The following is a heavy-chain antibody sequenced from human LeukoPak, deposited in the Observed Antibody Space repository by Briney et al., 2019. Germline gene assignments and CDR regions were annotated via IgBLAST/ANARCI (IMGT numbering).Heavy chain of an antibody. D-gene: IGHD5-12*01. V-gene: IGHV3-74*01. J-gene: IGHJ4*02. CDR3: ARPSEATTYYFDY. Sequence: GGSLRLSCAASGFTFSSYWMHWVRQAPGKGLVWVSRINSDGSSTSYADSVKGRFTISRDNAKNTLYLQMNSLRAEDTAMYYCARPSEATTYYFDYWGQGTLVTVSS. CDR2: INSDGSST. CDR1: GFTFSSYW.